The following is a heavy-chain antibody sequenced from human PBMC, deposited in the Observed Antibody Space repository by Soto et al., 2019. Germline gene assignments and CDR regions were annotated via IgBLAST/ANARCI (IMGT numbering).Heavy chain of an antibody. CDR2: IIPVFGTP. Sequence: SVMVSCKASAGTFRNYFISWVRRAPGQGLEWMGGIIPVFGTPNYAERFQGRVTITADESTGTTYMELSSLRSEDTAVYYCARGPDGPLIVMVPFEYWGQGTPVTVSS. V-gene: IGHV1-69*13. CDR1: AGTFRNYF. CDR3: ARGPDGPLIVMVPFEY. J-gene: IGHJ4*02. D-gene: IGHD2-15*01.